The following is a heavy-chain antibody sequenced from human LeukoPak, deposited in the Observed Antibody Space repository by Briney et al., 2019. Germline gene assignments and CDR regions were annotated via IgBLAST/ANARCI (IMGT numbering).Heavy chain of an antibody. J-gene: IGHJ4*02. CDR2: ISDDGSTD. CDR3: AKWGLSYFDY. CDR1: GFTFRSYG. Sequence: GRSLRLSCVGSGFTFRSYGMHWVRQAPGKGREWVGVISDDGSTDFYADSVKGRFTISRDNSKNTLYLQMNSLRAEDTAVYYCAKWGLSYFDYWGQGTLVTVSS. D-gene: IGHD3-16*01. V-gene: IGHV3-30*18.